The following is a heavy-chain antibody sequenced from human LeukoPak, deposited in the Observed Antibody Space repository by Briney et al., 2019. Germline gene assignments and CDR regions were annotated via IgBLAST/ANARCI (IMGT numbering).Heavy chain of an antibody. CDR1: GGSFSGYY. D-gene: IGHD3-3*01. V-gene: IGHV4-34*01. J-gene: IGHJ4*02. CDR3: ARGDFFGY. CDR2: INHSGSI. Sequence: SETLSLTCAVSGGSFSGYYWSWIRQPPGKGLEWIGEINHSGSINYNPSLKSRVTISVDTSKNQFSLKLSSVTAADTAVYYCARGDFFGYWGQGTLVTVSS.